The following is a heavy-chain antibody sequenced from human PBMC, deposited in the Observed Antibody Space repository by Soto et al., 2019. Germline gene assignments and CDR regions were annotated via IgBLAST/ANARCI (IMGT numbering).Heavy chain of an antibody. D-gene: IGHD3-10*01. J-gene: IGHJ5*02. Sequence: SETLSLTCAVYGGSFSGYYWSWIRQPPGRGLEWIGEINHSGSTNYNPSLKSRVTISVDTSKNQFSLKLSSVTAADTAVYYCARERGVLLWFGEPWFDPWGQGTLVTVS. CDR2: INHSGST. CDR1: GGSFSGYY. V-gene: IGHV4-34*01. CDR3: ARERGVLLWFGEPWFDP.